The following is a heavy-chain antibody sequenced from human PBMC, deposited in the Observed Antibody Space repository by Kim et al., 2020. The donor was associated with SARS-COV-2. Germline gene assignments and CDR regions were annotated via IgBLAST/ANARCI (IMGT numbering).Heavy chain of an antibody. CDR3: ALIYGSGTPNLSAGHY. D-gene: IGHD3-10*01. J-gene: IGHJ4*02. CDR1: GFTFSSYS. CDR2: ISSSSSYI. Sequence: GGSLRLSCAASGFTFSSYSMNWVRQAPGKGLEWVSSISSSSSYIYYADSVKGRFTISRDNAKNSLYLQMNSLRAEDTAVYYCALIYGSGTPNLSAGHYWGQGTLVTVSS. V-gene: IGHV3-21*01.